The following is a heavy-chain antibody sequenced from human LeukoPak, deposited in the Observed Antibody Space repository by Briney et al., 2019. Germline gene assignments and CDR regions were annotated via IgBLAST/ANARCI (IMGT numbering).Heavy chain of an antibody. Sequence: SVKVSCKASGGTFSSYAISWVRQAPGQGLEWMGGIILIFGTANYAQKFQGRVTITADESTSTAYMELSSLRSEDTAVYYCAREGETVTTHWFDPWGQGTLVTVSS. CDR1: GGTFSSYA. V-gene: IGHV1-69*13. CDR2: IILIFGTA. J-gene: IGHJ5*02. D-gene: IGHD4-17*01. CDR3: AREGETVTTHWFDP.